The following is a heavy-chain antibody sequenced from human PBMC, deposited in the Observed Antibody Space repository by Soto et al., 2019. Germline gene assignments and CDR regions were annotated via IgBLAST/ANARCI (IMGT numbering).Heavy chain of an antibody. CDR1: GYTFTSYD. V-gene: IGHV1-8*01. D-gene: IGHD3-16*02. CDR2: MNPNSGNT. CDR3: ARDIWGSYRYRRDY. Sequence: ASVKVSCKASGYTFTSYDINWVRQATGLGLEWMGWMNPNSGNTGYAQKFQGRVTMTRNTSISTAYMELSSLRSEDTAVYYCARDIWGSYRYRRDYWGQGTLVTVSS. J-gene: IGHJ4*02.